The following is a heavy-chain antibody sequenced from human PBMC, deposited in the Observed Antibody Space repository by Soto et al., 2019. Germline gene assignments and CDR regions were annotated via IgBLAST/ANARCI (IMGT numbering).Heavy chain of an antibody. V-gene: IGHV4-34*01. J-gene: IGHJ4*02. D-gene: IGHD4-4*01. CDR3: ARGHHRVRTDGYCNRRAWWY. CDR2: INHSGST. Sequence: QVQLQQWGAGLLKPSETLSLTCAVYGGSFSGYYWSWIRQPPGKGLEWIGEINHSGSTNYNPSLKSRVTISVDTSKNQCSLELSSVPAADAAVYYCARGHHRVRTDGYCNRRAWWYWGQGTLVTVSS. CDR1: GGSFSGYY.